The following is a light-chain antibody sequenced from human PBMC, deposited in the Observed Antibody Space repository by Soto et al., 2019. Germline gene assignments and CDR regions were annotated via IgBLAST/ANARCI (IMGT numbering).Light chain of an antibody. CDR1: QSVSSSV. V-gene: IGKV3-20*01. CDR3: QQYCGSPNT. Sequence: IVLPHSPGTLSLSPEERATLSCRPSQSVSSSVLAWYQQKPGQAPRLLLYGASTRVARIPDRVSGSGSGADYTLTISCLEPEDFAVYYGQQYCGSPNTFGQGTKVDIK. J-gene: IGKJ1*01. CDR2: GAS.